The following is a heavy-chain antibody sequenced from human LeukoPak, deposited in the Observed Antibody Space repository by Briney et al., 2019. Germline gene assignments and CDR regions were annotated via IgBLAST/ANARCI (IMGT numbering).Heavy chain of an antibody. CDR2: ISNNDVT. Sequence: GGSLRLSCAASGITASNFYMMWVRQAPGKGLEWVSYISNNDVTKYADSVRGRLTISRDNSKNILYLQMNSLGVEDTAMYWCASSVTTVGAYDCWGQGAPVTVSS. CDR3: ASSVTTVGAYDC. V-gene: IGHV3-53*01. D-gene: IGHD1-1*01. CDR1: GITASNFY. J-gene: IGHJ4*02.